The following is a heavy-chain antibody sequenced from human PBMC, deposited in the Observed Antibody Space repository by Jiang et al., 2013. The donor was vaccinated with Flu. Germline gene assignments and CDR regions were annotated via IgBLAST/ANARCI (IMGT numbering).Heavy chain of an antibody. CDR3: VANRGWAAGAAFDH. D-gene: IGHD6-13*01. Sequence: QLLDRGETWYSRGGPVRLSCAASGFTFSTYAMNWVRQAPGKGLEWVSVIPGGGGSTYYTDFVKGRFTISRDNSKNTVYLQMNSLTAQDTAVYYCVANRGWAAGAAFDHWGQGTLVSVSS. CDR2: IPGGGGST. CDR1: GFTFSTYA. J-gene: IGHJ4*02. V-gene: IGHV3-23*01.